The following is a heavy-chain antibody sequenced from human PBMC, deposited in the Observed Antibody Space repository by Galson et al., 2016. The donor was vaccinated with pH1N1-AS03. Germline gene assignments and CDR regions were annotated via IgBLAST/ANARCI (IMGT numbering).Heavy chain of an antibody. Sequence: SVKVSCKASGYIFTGFYVHWVRQAPGQGLEWMGRINTDSGVTNYAQKFEAWVTMTRDTSVSPAYMELYGLKSDDTAVYYCARDPRGPCTTATCPTTYYFGMDVWSQGTTVIVSS. CDR2: INTDSGVT. V-gene: IGHV1-2*04. J-gene: IGHJ6*02. CDR3: ARDPRGPCTTATCPTTYYFGMDV. D-gene: IGHD2-2*01. CDR1: GYIFTGFY.